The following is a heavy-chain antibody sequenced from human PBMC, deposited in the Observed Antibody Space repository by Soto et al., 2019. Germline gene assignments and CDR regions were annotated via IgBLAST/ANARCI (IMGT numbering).Heavy chain of an antibody. J-gene: IGHJ4*02. V-gene: IGHV3-30-3*01. CDR2: ISYDGSNK. D-gene: IGHD5-18*01. Sequence: GGSLRLSCAASGFTFSIYAMHWVRHAPGKGLEWVAVISYDGSNKYYADSVKGRFTISRDNSKNTLYLQMNSLRAEDTAVYYCARDSQDTAMVTLDYWGQGTLVTVSS. CDR1: GFTFSIYA. CDR3: ARDSQDTAMVTLDY.